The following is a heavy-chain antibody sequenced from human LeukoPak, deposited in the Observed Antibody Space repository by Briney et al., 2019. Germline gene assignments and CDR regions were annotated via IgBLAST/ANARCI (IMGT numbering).Heavy chain of an antibody. CDR1: GFSFSDDY. D-gene: IGHD4-17*01. J-gene: IGHJ5*01. V-gene: IGHV3-11*04. CDR3: ARDHDYGDYDS. Sequence: GGSLRLSCAASGFSFSDDYISWIRQAPGRGLEWISYISSSGVSIHYADSVKGRFTVSRDNTEKLVYLQMNSLRVEDTAVYYCARDHDYGDYDSWGQGTLVTVSS. CDR2: ISSSGVSI.